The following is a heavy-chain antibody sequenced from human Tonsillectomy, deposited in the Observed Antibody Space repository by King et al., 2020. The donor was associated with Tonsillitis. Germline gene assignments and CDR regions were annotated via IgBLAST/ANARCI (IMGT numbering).Heavy chain of an antibody. CDR3: ARPRPGYYFDY. D-gene: IGHD3-9*01. CDR2: ISSSGGTI. CDR1: GFTFSSVS. J-gene: IGHJ4*02. V-gene: IGHV3-48*01. Sequence: VQLVESGGGLVQPGGSLRLSCTASGFTFSSVSVTWVRQAPGKGLEWLSYISSSGGTIYYADSVKGRFTISRDNAKNSLYLQMNSLRAEDTAIYYCARPRPGYYFDYWGQGTLVTVSS.